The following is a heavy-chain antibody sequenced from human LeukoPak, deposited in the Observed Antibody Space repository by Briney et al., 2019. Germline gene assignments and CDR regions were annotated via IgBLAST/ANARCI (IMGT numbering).Heavy chain of an antibody. J-gene: IGHJ5*02. CDR3: VREILYCSGGSCYRGPFGT. D-gene: IGHD2-15*01. V-gene: IGHV4-4*08. CDR2: IHNSGTT. CDR1: GVSISSSY. Sequence: PSETLSLTCTVSGVSISSSYWSWIRQPPGGGPEWIAYIHNSGTTKYNPSLKSRITISMDTSKNQFSLKFTSVTAADTAVYYCVREILYCSGGSCYRGPFGTWGQGTLVTVSA.